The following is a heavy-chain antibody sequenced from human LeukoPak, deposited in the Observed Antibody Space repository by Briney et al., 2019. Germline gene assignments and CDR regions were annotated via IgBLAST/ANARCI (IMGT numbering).Heavy chain of an antibody. CDR3: ARDLFRDNWNDVGWFDP. J-gene: IGHJ5*02. V-gene: IGHV4-4*07. CDR1: GGSISSYY. D-gene: IGHD1-1*01. Sequence: SETLSLTCTVSGGSISSYYWSWIRQPAGKGLEWIGRIYTSGSINYNPSLKSRVTMSVDTSKNQFSLKLSSVTAADTAVYYCARDLFRDNWNDVGWFDPWGQGTLVTVSS. CDR2: IYTSGSI.